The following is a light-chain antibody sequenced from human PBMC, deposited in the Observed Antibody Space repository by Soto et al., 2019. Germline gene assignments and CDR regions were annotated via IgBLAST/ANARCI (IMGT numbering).Light chain of an antibody. CDR1: QSITDW. CDR2: KAS. V-gene: IGKV1-5*03. Sequence: DIQMTQSPSTLSASVGDRVTITCRASQSITDWLAWYQQKPGKAPKFLIYKASNLEGGVPSRFSGSGSGTEFPLTISSVQPDDVATYYCQYWDDYSWTFGQGTKVEIK. CDR3: QYWDDYSWT. J-gene: IGKJ1*01.